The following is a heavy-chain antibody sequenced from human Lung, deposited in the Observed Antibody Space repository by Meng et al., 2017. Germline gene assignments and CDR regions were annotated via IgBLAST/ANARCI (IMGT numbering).Heavy chain of an antibody. CDR3: ARGPTTMAHDFDY. CDR1: GGSCSGYC. D-gene: IGHD4-11*01. CDR2: INHSGST. Sequence: QLQPWGGGLLPPSMPLPPSAVASGGSCSGYCWSWIRQPPGKGLEWIGEINHSGSTNYNPSLESRATISVDTSQNNLSLKLSSVTAADSAVYYCARGPTTMAHDFDYWGQGTLVTVSS. V-gene: IGHV4-34*01. J-gene: IGHJ4*02.